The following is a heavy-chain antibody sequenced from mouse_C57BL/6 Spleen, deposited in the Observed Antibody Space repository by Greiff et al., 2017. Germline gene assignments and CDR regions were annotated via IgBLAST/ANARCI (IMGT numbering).Heavy chain of an antibody. CDR1: GFSLTSSG. J-gene: IGHJ4*01. CDR2: IWRGGST. Sequence: VKLVESGPGLVQPSQSLSITCTVSGFSLTSSGVHWVRQSPGKGLEWLGVIWRGGSTDYNAAFMSRLSITKYNSKSQVFFKMNSLQADDTAIYYCAKELGPYAMDYWGQGTSVTVSS. CDR3: AKELGPYAMDY. D-gene: IGHD4-1*01. V-gene: IGHV2-5*01.